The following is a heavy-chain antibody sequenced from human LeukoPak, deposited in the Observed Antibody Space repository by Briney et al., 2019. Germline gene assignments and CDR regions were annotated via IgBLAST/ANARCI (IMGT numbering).Heavy chain of an antibody. CDR1: GFAFSKYA. D-gene: IGHD2-2*01. CDR2: INSNGGST. J-gene: IGHJ6*02. Sequence: GSLTVSCSASGFAFSKYATHWVRQAPGKGLEYVAGINSNGGSTFYASPVKGTFPMSGDNSKNTLYLQMSSLRDEDTAVYYCVKGASTKYYYYGMDVWGPGSSGSVSS. CDR3: VKGASTKYYYYGMDV. V-gene: IGHV3-64D*06.